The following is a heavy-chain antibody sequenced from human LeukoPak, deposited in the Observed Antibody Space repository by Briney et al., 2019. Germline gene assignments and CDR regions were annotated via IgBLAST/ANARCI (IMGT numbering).Heavy chain of an antibody. V-gene: IGHV1-69*13. CDR3: AREGRRPPYYYYYMDV. J-gene: IGHJ6*03. Sequence: ASVKVSCKASGGTFSSYAISWARQAPGQGLEWMGGIIPIFGTANYAQKFQGRVTITADESTSTAYMELSSLRSEDTAVYYCAREGRRPPYYYYYMDVWGKGTTVTISS. CDR2: IIPIFGTA. CDR1: GGTFSSYA.